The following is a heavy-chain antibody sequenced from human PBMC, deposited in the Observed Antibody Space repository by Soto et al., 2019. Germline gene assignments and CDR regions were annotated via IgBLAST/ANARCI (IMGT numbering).Heavy chain of an antibody. CDR3: AHRSITIFGVAQGYDAFDI. V-gene: IGHV2-5*02. CDR1: GFSLSTSGVG. CDR2: IYWDDDK. J-gene: IGHJ3*02. D-gene: IGHD3-3*01. Sequence: QITLKESGPTLVKPTQTLTLTCTFSGFSLSTSGVGVGWIRQPPGKALEWLALIYWDDDKRYSPSLKSRLTITKDTSKNQMVLTMTNMDPVDTATYYYAHRSITIFGVAQGYDAFDIWGQGTMVTVSS.